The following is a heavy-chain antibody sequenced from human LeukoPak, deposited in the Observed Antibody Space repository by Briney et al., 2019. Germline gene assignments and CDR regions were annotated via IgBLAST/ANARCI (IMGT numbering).Heavy chain of an antibody. D-gene: IGHD6-13*01. J-gene: IGHJ3*02. Sequence: GSLRLSCAASGFRFSSYAMSWIRQPPGKGLEWIGVINHSGSTNYNPSLTSRVTISVDTSKNQFSLKLSSVTATDTAVYYCARGLVIAAAGTVALNAFDIWGQGTMVTVSS. CDR1: GFRFSSYA. CDR3: ARGLVIAAAGTVALNAFDI. CDR2: INHSGST. V-gene: IGHV4-34*01.